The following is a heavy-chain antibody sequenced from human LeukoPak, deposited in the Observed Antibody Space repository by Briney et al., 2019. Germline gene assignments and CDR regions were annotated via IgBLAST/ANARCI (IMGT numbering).Heavy chain of an antibody. J-gene: IGHJ6*03. D-gene: IGHD3-9*01. Sequence: SETLSLTCAVYGGSFSGFYWSWIRQPPGKGLEWIGDINHSGGTNYIPSLKSRVTISVDTSKNQFSLKLTSVTAADTAVYYCARQGGYYDILTGYPYYYYYYMDVWGKGTTVTISS. V-gene: IGHV4-34*01. CDR3: ARQGGYYDILTGYPYYYYYYMDV. CDR1: GGSFSGFY. CDR2: INHSGGT.